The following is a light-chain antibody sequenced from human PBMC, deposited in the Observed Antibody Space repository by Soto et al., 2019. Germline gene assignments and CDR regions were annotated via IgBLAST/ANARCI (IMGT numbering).Light chain of an antibody. Sequence: EIVLTQSPGTLSLSPGERATLSCRASQSVSSSYLAWYQQKPGQAPRLLIYGASSRATGIPDRFSGSGSGTEFTLTISSLQSEDFAVYYCQQCGSSSTFGQGTRLEIK. V-gene: IGKV3-20*01. CDR2: GAS. J-gene: IGKJ5*01. CDR1: QSVSSSY. CDR3: QQCGSSST.